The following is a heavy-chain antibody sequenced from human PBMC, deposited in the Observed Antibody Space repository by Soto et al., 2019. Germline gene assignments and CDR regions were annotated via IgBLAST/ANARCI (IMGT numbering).Heavy chain of an antibody. V-gene: IGHV3-66*01. CDR2: IYSGGST. J-gene: IGHJ5*02. CDR3: ARDLLDP. Sequence: APGKGLEWVSVIYSGGSTYYADSVKGRFTISRDNSKNTLYLQMNSLRAEDTAVYYCARDLLDPWGQGTLVTVSS.